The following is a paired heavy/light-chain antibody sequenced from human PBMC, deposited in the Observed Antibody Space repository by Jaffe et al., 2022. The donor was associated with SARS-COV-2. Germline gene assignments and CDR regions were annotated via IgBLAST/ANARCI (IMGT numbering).Heavy chain of an antibody. CDR3: AHMKHVPLWFPYYFDY. Sequence: QITLKESGPTLVKPTQTLTLTCTFSGFSLSTSGVGVGWIRQPPGKALEWLALIYWDDDKRYSPSLKSRLTITKDTSKNQVVLTMTNMDPVDTAAYYCAHMKHVPLWFPYYFDYWGQGTLVTVSS. J-gene: IGHJ4*02. CDR2: IYWDDDK. V-gene: IGHV2-5*02. CDR1: GFSLSTSGVG. D-gene: IGHD3-10*01.
Light chain of an antibody. CDR1: SSDVGGYNY. J-gene: IGLJ2*01. CDR3: TSYSISSTLV. CDR2: DVS. Sequence: QSALTQPASVSGSPGQSITISCTGTSSDVGGYNYVSWYQQHPGKAPKLMIYDVSNRPSGVSNRFSGSKSGNTASLTISGLQAEDEADYYCTSYSISSTLVFGGGTKLTVL. V-gene: IGLV2-14*01.